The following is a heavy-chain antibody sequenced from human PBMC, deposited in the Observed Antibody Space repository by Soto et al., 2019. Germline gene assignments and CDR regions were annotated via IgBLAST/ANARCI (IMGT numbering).Heavy chain of an antibody. CDR1: GFTSSSYW. CDR2: INGDGSST. D-gene: IGHD6-19*01. J-gene: IGHJ4*02. V-gene: IGHV3-74*03. CDR3: AIAVAGPTAIAY. Sequence: EVQLVESGVGLVQPGESLRLSCVVTGFTSSSYWIHRVREAPSKGLVWVSRINGDGSSTKYADSVKGRFSISRDNAKNTLYLQMNTRRAEDTAVYYCAIAVAGPTAIAYWGQGNQVTVSS.